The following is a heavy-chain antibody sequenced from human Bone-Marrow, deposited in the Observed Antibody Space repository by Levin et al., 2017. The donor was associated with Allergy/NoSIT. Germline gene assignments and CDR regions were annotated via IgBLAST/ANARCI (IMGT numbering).Heavy chain of an antibody. J-gene: IGHJ4*02. CDR2: ISAYNGNT. Sequence: ASVKVSCKASGYTFTSYGISWVRQAPGQGLEWMGWISAYNGNTNYAQKLQGRVTMTTDTSTSTAYMELRSLRSDDTAVYYCARGPISRYYYDSSGDFDYWGQGTLVTVSS. CDR3: ARGPISRYYYDSSGDFDY. V-gene: IGHV1-18*01. D-gene: IGHD3-22*01. CDR1: GYTFTSYG.